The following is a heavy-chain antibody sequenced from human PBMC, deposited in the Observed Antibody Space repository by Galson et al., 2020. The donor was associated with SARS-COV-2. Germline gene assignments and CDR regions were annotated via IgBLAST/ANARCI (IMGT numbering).Heavy chain of an antibody. CDR1: GFTFSSYS. D-gene: IGHD2-21*02. Sequence: GGSLRLSCAASGFTFSSYSMNWVRQAPGKGLEWISYISSSSRTIYYADSVKGRFTISRDNAKNSLYLQMNSLRAEDTAVYYCARVVSGSYFDYWGQGTLVTVSS. J-gene: IGHJ4*02. V-gene: IGHV3-48*01. CDR3: ARVVSGSYFDY. CDR2: ISSSSRTI.